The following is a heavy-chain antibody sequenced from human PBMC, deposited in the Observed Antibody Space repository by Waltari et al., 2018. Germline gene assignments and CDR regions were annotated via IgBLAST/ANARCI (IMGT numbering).Heavy chain of an antibody. Sequence: QVQLQQWGAGLLKPSETLSLTCAVYGGSFSGYYWSWIRQPPGKGLEWIGEINHSGSTNYNPSLKSRVTISVDTSKNQFSLKLSSVTAADTAVYYCATGVINDGIDYWGQGTLVTVSS. D-gene: IGHD3-16*02. CDR2: INHSGST. J-gene: IGHJ4*02. CDR3: ATGVINDGIDY. V-gene: IGHV4-34*01. CDR1: GGSFSGYY.